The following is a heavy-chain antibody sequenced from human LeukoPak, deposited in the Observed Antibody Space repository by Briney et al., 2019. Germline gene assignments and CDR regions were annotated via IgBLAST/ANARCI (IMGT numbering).Heavy chain of an antibody. CDR2: ISSSSSYI. J-gene: IGHJ4*02. D-gene: IGHD2-15*01. V-gene: IGHV3-21*01. CDR1: GFTFSNAW. Sequence: KAGGSLRLSCAASGFTFSNAWMSWVRQAPGKGLEWVSSISSSSSYIHYADSVKGRFTISRDNAKNSLYLQMNSLRAEDTAVYYCARALDIVVLLPITPDYFDYWGQGTLVTVSS. CDR3: ARALDIVVLLPITPDYFDY.